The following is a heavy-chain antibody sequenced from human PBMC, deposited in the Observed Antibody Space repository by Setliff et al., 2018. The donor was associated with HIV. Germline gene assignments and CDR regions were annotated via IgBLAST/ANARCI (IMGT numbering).Heavy chain of an antibody. Sequence: PGGSLRLSCAASGFTFSTYWMHWVRQAPGKGLVWVSHINNDGRKTTYADSVKGRFTVSRDNAKNTLYLQVNSLRAEDTAVYYCARVASGYDYGWLDPWGQGTLVTVSS. V-gene: IGHV3-74*03. CDR1: GFTFSTYW. J-gene: IGHJ5*02. D-gene: IGHD5-12*01. CDR2: INNDGRKT. CDR3: ARVASGYDYGWLDP.